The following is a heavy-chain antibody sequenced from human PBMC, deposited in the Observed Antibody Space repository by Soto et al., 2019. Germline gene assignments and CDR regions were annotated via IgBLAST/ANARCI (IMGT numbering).Heavy chain of an antibody. CDR2: ISPDASEK. J-gene: IGHJ4*02. V-gene: IGHV3-7*01. CDR1: GFTFGNFW. CDR3: SRSLDS. Sequence: HPVGSLRLSCAASGFTFGNFWMDWVRQAPGKGLEWLANISPDASEKHYVDSVQGRFTISRDNAKNSLYLQMRSLTAEDSALYYCSRSLDSWGQGTRVTVSS.